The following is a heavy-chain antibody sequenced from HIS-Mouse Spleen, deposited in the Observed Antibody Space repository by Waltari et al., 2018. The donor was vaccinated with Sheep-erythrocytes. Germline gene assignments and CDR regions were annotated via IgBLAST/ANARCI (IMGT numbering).Heavy chain of an antibody. V-gene: IGHV3-30*04. Sequence: SLRLSCAASGFTFSSYAMHWVRQAPGKGLEWVAVISYDGINKYDADSVKGRFTISRDNSKNTLYLQMNSLRAEDTAVYYCARVSAGELKYYFDYWGQGTLVTVSS. CDR1: GFTFSSYA. CDR3: ARVSAGELKYYFDY. CDR2: ISYDGINK. D-gene: IGHD1-26*01. J-gene: IGHJ4*02.